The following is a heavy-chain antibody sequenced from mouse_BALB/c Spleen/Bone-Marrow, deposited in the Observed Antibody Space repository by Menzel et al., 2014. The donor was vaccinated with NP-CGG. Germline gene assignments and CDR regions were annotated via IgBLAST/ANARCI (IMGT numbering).Heavy chain of an antibody. Sequence: EVKVEESGGGLVQPGDSLRLSCATSGFTFSDFYMEWVRLPPGKRLEWIAASRNKAKHYTTEYSASVKGRFIVSRDTSQSILYLQMNALRAEDTAIYYCARDVGYGNYFVYWGQGTLVTVSA. CDR1: GFTFSDFY. V-gene: IGHV7-1*02. D-gene: IGHD2-10*02. CDR2: SRNKAKHYTT. CDR3: ARDVGYGNYFVY. J-gene: IGHJ3*01.